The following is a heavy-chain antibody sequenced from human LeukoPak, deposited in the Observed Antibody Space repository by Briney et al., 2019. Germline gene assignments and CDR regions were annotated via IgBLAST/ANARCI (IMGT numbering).Heavy chain of an antibody. CDR1: GFTFSDYS. V-gene: IGHV3-66*01. Sequence: GGSLRLSCSASGFTFSDYSMHWVRQAPGKGLEWVSVIYSGGSTYYADSVKGRFTISRDNSKNTLYLQMNSLRAEDTAVYYCARTSPDTAMGDYWGQGTLVTVSS. J-gene: IGHJ4*02. D-gene: IGHD5-18*01. CDR3: ARTSPDTAMGDY. CDR2: IYSGGST.